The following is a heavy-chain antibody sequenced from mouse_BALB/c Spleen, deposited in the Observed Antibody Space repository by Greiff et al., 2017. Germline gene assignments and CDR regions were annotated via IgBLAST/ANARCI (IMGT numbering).Heavy chain of an antibody. D-gene: IGHD2-2*01. CDR3: DRQGYDGYYAMDY. CDR1: GFSLTSYG. CDR2: IWSDGST. J-gene: IGHJ4*01. V-gene: IGHV2-6-2*01. Sequence: VLLVESGPDLVAPSQSLSITCTVSGFSLTSYGVHWVRQPPGKGLEWLVVIWSDGSTTYNSALKSRLSISKDNSKSHVFLKMNSLQTDDTAMYYCDRQGYDGYYAMDYWGQGTSVTVSS.